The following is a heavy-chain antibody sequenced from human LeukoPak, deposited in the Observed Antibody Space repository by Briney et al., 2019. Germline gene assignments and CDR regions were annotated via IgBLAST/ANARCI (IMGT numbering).Heavy chain of an antibody. CDR3: ARDGLGGYCSGGSCGVG. Sequence: PGGSLRLSCAASGFTVSSNHMSWVRQAPGKGLEWVSVIYSGGSTYYADSVKGRFTISRDNSKNMLYLQMNSLRAEDTAVYYCARDGLGGYCSGGSCGVGWGKGTLVTVSS. V-gene: IGHV3-66*01. D-gene: IGHD2-15*01. CDR2: IYSGGST. CDR1: GFTVSSNH. J-gene: IGHJ4*02.